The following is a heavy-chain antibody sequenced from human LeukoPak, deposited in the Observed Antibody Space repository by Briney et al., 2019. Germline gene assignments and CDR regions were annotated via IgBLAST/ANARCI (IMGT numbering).Heavy chain of an antibody. Sequence: ASVKVSCKASGYTFTGYFIHWVRQAPGQGLDWMGRINPNSSGTNYAQKFQGRVTVTMDTSISTAYMELSRRRPDDTAVYYCARDADEYSSSSLDYWGQGTLVTVSS. J-gene: IGHJ4*02. CDR2: INPNSSGT. CDR1: GYTFTGYF. CDR3: ARDADEYSSSSLDY. V-gene: IGHV1-2*06. D-gene: IGHD6-6*01.